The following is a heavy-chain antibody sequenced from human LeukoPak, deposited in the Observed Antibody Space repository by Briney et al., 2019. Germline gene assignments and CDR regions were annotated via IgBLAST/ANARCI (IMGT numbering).Heavy chain of an antibody. CDR3: ARVAVITAAGTYDY. J-gene: IGHJ4*02. CDR2: ISGSSEYI. Sequence: GGSLRLSCAASGFTFSDYYMTWIRQAPGKGLEWVSYISGSSEYIHYADSVKGRFTISRDTAKNSLYLQMNSLRAEDTAVYYCARVAVITAAGTYDYWGQGTLVTVSS. CDR1: GFTFSDYY. D-gene: IGHD6-13*01. V-gene: IGHV3-11*05.